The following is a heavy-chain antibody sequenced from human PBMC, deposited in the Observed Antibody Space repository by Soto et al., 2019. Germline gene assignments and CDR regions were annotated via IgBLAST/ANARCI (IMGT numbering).Heavy chain of an antibody. J-gene: IGHJ4*02. CDR3: AKDGDLYSGYSDH. Sequence: EVQLLESGGGLVQPGGSLRLSCEASGFILNSYGMSWVSQAPGKGLEWVSTLTSGGGTHYADSVKGRFTISRENSKNTLYLQMNSLRAEDTAVYYCAKDGDLYSGYSDHWGQGTLVTGSS. V-gene: IGHV3-23*01. CDR1: GFILNSYG. D-gene: IGHD5-12*01. CDR2: LTSGGGT.